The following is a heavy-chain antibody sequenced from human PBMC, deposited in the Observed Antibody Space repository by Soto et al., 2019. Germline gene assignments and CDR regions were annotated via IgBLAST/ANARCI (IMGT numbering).Heavy chain of an antibody. J-gene: IGHJ5*02. Sequence: QVQLQESGPGLVKPLQTLSLTCTVSGGSINSGDYYWTWIRQSPGKGLEWIGYIFYSGSTYYNPSLKSRVTISVDTSKNQFSLKLSSVTAADTAVYYCARRYYRDYNWLDPWGQGALVTVSS. CDR3: ARRYYRDYNWLDP. CDR2: IFYSGST. D-gene: IGHD3-22*01. V-gene: IGHV4-30-4*01. CDR1: GGSINSGDYY.